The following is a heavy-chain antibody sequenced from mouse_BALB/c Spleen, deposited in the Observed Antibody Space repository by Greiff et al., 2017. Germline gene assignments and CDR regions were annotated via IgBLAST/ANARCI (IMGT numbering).Heavy chain of an antibody. D-gene: IGHD1-1*02. Sequence: EVMLVESGGGLVKPGGSLKLSCAASGFTFSSYAMSWVRQSPEKRLEWVAEISSGGSYTYYPDTVTGRFTISRDNAKNTLYLEMSSLRSEDTAMYYCARAMEENAMDYWGQGTSVTVSS. V-gene: IGHV5-9-4*01. CDR1: GFTFSSYA. CDR3: ARAMEENAMDY. CDR2: ISSGGSYT. J-gene: IGHJ4*01.